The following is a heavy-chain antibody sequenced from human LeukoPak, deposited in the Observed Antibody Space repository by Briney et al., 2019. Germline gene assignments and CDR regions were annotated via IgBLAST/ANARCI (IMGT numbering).Heavy chain of an antibody. V-gene: IGHV4-61*02. D-gene: IGHD4-17*01. Sequence: SETLSLTCTVSGGSISSGSYYWSWIRQPAGKGLEWIGRIYTSGSTNYNPSLKSRVTISVDTSKNQFSLKLSSVTAADTAVYYCAREHYYGDYGRFRKGPGGEDYYMDVWGKGTTVTVSS. J-gene: IGHJ6*03. CDR2: IYTSGST. CDR1: GGSISSGSYY. CDR3: AREHYYGDYGRFRKGPGGEDYYMDV.